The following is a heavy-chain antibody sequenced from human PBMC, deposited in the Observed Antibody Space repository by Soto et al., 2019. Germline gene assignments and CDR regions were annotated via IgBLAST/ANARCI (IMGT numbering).Heavy chain of an antibody. CDR2: ISGSGGST. V-gene: IGHV3-23*01. CDR1: GFTFSSYA. J-gene: IGHJ4*02. CDR3: ATLGYCSSTSCYPLDIDY. D-gene: IGHD2-2*01. Sequence: EVQLLESGGGLVQPGGSLRLSCAASGFTFSSYAMSCVRQAPGKGLEWVSAISGSGGSTYYADSVKGRFTISRDNSKNTLYLQMNSLRAEDTAVYYCATLGYCSSTSCYPLDIDYWGQGTLVTVSS.